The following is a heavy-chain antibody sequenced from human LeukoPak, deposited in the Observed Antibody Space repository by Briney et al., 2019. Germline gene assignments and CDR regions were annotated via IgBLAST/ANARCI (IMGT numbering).Heavy chain of an antibody. Sequence: GGSLRLSCAASGFTFDDYAMHWVRQAPGKGLEWVSGISWNSGSIGYADSVKGRFTISRDNAKNSLSLQMNSLRAEDTAVYYCARRAGAYSHPYDYWGQGTLVTVSS. CDR3: ARRAGAYSHPYDY. J-gene: IGHJ4*02. V-gene: IGHV3-9*01. D-gene: IGHD4/OR15-4a*01. CDR2: ISWNSGSI. CDR1: GFTFDDYA.